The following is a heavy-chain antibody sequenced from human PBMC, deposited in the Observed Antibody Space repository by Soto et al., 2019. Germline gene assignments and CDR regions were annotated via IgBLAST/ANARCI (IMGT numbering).Heavy chain of an antibody. CDR1: GGSISSGGYY. CDR2: IYYSGST. Sequence: SETLSLTCTVSGGSISSGGYYWSWIRQHPGKGLEWIGYIYYSGSTYYNPSLKSRVTISVDTSKNQFSLKLSSVTAADTAVYYCARGSMYYYDSSGHDAFEIWGKGTMVTVSS. CDR3: ARGSMYYYDSSGHDAFEI. D-gene: IGHD3-22*01. J-gene: IGHJ3*02. V-gene: IGHV4-31*03.